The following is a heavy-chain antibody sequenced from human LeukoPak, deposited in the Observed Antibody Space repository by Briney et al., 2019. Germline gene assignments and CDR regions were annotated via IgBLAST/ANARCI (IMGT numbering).Heavy chain of an antibody. D-gene: IGHD6-19*01. V-gene: IGHV4-61*02. CDR3: ARESPYSSGWYGYYYYYMDV. Sequence: PSETLSLTCTVSGGSISSGSYYWSWIRQPAGKGLEWIGRIYTSGSTNYNPSLKSRVTISVDTSKNQFSLKLSSVTAADTAVYYCARESPYSSGWYGYYYYYMDVWGKGTTVTVSS. CDR1: GGSISSGSYY. J-gene: IGHJ6*03. CDR2: IYTSGST.